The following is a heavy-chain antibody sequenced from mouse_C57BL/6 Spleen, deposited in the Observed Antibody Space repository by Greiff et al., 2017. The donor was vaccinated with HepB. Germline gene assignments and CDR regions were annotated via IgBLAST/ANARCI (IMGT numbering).Heavy chain of an antibody. CDR1: GFNIKDDY. CDR2: IDPENGDT. D-gene: IGHD1-1*01. CDR3: TFAFYSSSYLYYFDY. Sequence: EVQLQQSGAELVRPGASVKLSCTASGFNIKDDYMHWVKQRPEQGLEWIGWIDPENGDTEYASKFQGKATITADTSSNTAYLQLSSLTSEDTAVYYCTFAFYSSSYLYYFDYWGQGTTLTVSS. J-gene: IGHJ2*01. V-gene: IGHV14-4*01.